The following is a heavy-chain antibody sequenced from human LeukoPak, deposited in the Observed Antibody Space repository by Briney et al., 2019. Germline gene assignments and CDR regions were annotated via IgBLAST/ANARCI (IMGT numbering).Heavy chain of an antibody. CDR2: IWYDGSNK. CDR3: VRDSGRGSGSHFDH. CDR1: GFTFSTYA. J-gene: IGHJ4*02. Sequence: PGGSLRLSCAASGFTFSTYAIHWVRQAPGKGLEWVAVIWYDGSNKFYIDSVKGRFTISRDNSKNTVYLQMDSLRAEDTAIYYCVRDSGRGSGSHFDHWGQGTLVTVSS. V-gene: IGHV3-33*01. D-gene: IGHD3-10*01.